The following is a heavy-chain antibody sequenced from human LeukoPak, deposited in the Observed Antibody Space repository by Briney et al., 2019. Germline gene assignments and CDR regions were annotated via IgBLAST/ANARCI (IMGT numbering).Heavy chain of an antibody. CDR3: AGGDGDYDYFDY. V-gene: IGHV3-21*01. Sequence: GGSLRLSCAASGFIFSSYSMNWVRQAPGRGLEWVSSISSSSNYIYYADSVRGRFTISRDNAKNSLYLQMNSLRAEDTAVYYCAGGDGDYDYFDYWGQGILVTVSS. D-gene: IGHD4-17*01. J-gene: IGHJ4*02. CDR2: ISSSSNYI. CDR1: GFIFSSYS.